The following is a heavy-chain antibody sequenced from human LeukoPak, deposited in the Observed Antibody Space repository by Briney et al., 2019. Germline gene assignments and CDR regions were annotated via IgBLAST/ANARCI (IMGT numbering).Heavy chain of an antibody. CDR3: ARDAVTTMDY. D-gene: IGHD4-17*01. V-gene: IGHV3-30*03. CDR2: ISYDGSKK. J-gene: IGHJ4*02. Sequence: PGGSLRLSCAASGFTFSDYAIHWVRQAPGKGLEWVAVISYDGSKKYHADSVRGRFTISRDNSKNTMYLQMNTLGAEDTAVYYCARDAVTTMDYWGQGTLVTASS. CDR1: GFTFSDYA.